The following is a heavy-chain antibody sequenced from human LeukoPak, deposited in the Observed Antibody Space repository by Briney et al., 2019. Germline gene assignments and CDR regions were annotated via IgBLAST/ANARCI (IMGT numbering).Heavy chain of an antibody. V-gene: IGHV4-31*03. CDR2: IYYTGST. Sequence: SETLSLTCTVSGGSIYSGGYYWSWIRQHPGKGLEWIGYIYYTGSTYYNPSLKSRVAISVDTSKNQFSLILSSVTAADTAVYYCARNADGSGNLLPFYFDYWGPGTLVTVSS. CDR1: GGSIYSGGYY. CDR3: ARNADGSGNLLPFYFDY. D-gene: IGHD3-10*01. J-gene: IGHJ4*02.